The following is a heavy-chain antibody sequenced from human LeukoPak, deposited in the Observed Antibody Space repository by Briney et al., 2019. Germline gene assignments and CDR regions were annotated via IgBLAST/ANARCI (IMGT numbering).Heavy chain of an antibody. CDR1: GFTFSNAW. D-gene: IGHD3-10*01. CDR2: IKSKTDGGTT. J-gene: IGHJ4*02. Sequence: GGSLRLSCAASGFTFSNAWMSWVRQAPGKGLEWVGRIKSKTDGGTTDYAAPVKGRFTISRDDSKNTLDLQMNSLKTEDTAVYYCTTLASITMVRGVNFDYWGREPWSPSPQ. V-gene: IGHV3-15*01. CDR3: TTLASITMVRGVNFDY.